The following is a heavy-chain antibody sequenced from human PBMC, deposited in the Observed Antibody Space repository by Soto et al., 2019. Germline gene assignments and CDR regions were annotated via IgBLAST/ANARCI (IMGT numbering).Heavy chain of an antibody. CDR2: MYSGGSA. D-gene: IGHD3-10*01. CDR3: ARVMMVRGVVFEY. V-gene: IGHV3-53*01. CDR1: GFSVSSPY. J-gene: IGHJ4*02. Sequence: EVQLVESGGGLIQPGGSLRLSCAVSGFSVSSPYMSWVRQAPGKGLEWVSVMYSGGSAYYADSVKGRFSISRENSKNTLSLQMNSLRAEDTAVYYCARVMMVRGVVFEYWGRGTLVTVSS.